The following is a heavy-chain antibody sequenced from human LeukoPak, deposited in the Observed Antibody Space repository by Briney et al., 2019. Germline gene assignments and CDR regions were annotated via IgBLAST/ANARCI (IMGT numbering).Heavy chain of an antibody. V-gene: IGHV1-2*02. CDR2: INPNSGGT. D-gene: IGHD2-15*01. J-gene: IGHJ5*02. CDR1: GYTFTGYY. Sequence: ASVKVSCKASGYTFTGYYMHWVRQAPGQGREWMGWINPNSGGTNYAQKFQGRVTMTRDTSISTAYMELSRLRSDDTAVYYCARESGIVVVVAATPTGGFDPWGQGTLVTVSS. CDR3: ARESGIVVVVAATPTGGFDP.